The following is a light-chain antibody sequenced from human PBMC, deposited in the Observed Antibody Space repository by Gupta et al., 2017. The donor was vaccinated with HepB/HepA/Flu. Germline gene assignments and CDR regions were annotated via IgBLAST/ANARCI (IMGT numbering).Light chain of an antibody. CDR1: QNLLYSSNNKNY. V-gene: IGKV4-1*01. Sequence: DIVLTQSPDSLAVSLGETATITCKSSQNLLYSSNNKNYLAWYQQKPGQPPKLLISWASARESGVPDRFSGSGSGTDFTLTISSLQAEDVAIYYCQQYYNTPLTFGGGTKVGIK. CDR3: QQYYNTPLT. CDR2: WAS. J-gene: IGKJ4*01.